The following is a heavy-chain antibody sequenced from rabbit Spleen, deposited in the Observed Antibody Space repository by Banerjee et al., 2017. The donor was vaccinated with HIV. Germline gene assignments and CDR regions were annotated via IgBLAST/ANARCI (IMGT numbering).Heavy chain of an antibody. V-gene: IGHV1S40*01. D-gene: IGHD6-1*01. CDR3: ARDLAGYVGFGYASYLDL. CDR2: IHAGNSGST. CDR1: GFSFSSGYY. Sequence: QSLEESGGDLVKPGASLTLTCTASGFSFSSGYYMCWVRQAPGKGLEWIACIHAGNSGSTYYASWAKGRFTISITSSTTVTLQMTSLTAADTATYFCARDLAGYVGFGYASYLDLWGPGTLVTVS. J-gene: IGHJ4*01.